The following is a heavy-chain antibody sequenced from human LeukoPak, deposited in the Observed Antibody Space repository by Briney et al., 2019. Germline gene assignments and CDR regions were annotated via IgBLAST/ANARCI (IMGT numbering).Heavy chain of an antibody. CDR2: IYYSGST. V-gene: IGHV4-59*01. CDR1: GGSISSYY. CDR3: ARDASMIVVASPYWYFDL. D-gene: IGHD3-22*01. Sequence: SETLSLTCTVSGGSISSYYWSWLRQTQGKGLEWIGYIYYSGSTNYNPSLTSRVTISVDTSKNQFSLKLSSVTAADTAVYYCARDASMIVVASPYWYFDLWGRGTLVTVFS. J-gene: IGHJ2*01.